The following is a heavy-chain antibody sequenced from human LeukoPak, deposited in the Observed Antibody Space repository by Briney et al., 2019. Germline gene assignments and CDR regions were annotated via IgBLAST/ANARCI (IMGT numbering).Heavy chain of an antibody. J-gene: IGHJ6*04. CDR1: GGSISSYY. Sequence: SETPSLTCTVSGGSISSYYWSWIRQPPGKGLEWIGYIYYSGSTNYNPSLKSRVTISVDTSKNQFSLKLSSVTAADTAVYYCARLYYYGMDVWGKGTTVTVSS. CDR3: ARLYYYGMDV. V-gene: IGHV4-59*01. CDR2: IYYSGST.